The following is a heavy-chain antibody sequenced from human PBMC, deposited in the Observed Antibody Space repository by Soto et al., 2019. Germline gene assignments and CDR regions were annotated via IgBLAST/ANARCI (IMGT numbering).Heavy chain of an antibody. CDR1: GFTFSSYA. D-gene: IGHD4-17*01. J-gene: IGHJ6*02. V-gene: IGHV3-30-3*01. Sequence: QVQLVESGGGVVQPGRSLRLSCAASGFTFSSYAMHWVRQAPGKGLEWVAVISYDGSNKYYADSVKGRFTISRDNSKNTLYPHMNSLRAEVTAVYYCATKGGGPPVTPYYYSYGMDVWGQGTTVTVSS. CDR3: ATKGGGPPVTPYYYSYGMDV. CDR2: ISYDGSNK.